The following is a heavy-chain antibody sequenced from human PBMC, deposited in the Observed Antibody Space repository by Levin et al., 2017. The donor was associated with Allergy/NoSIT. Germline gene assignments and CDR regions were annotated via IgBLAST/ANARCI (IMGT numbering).Heavy chain of an antibody. D-gene: IGHD3/OR15-3a*01. V-gene: IGHV3-7*01. Sequence: GGSLRLSCAASGFTFSNYWMTWVRQAPGKGLEWLANIKPDGSEKYYADSVKGRFTISRDNAKNSLFLQMNSLRVEDTAVFYCARDTEYSNFWTGSSYWGHGTLVTVSS. CDR3: ARDTEYSNFWTGSSY. J-gene: IGHJ4*01. CDR2: IKPDGSEK. CDR1: GFTFSNYW.